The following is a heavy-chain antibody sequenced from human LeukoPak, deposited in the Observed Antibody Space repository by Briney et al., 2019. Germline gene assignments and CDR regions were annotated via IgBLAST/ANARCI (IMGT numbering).Heavy chain of an antibody. CDR3: ARGGSGWYPLDY. D-gene: IGHD6-19*01. Sequence: SETLSLTCTVSGGSISSYYWSWIRQPPGKGLEWIGYIYYSGSTNYNPSLKSRVTISVDTSKNQFSLKLSSVTAADTAVYYCARGGSGWYPLDYWGQGTLVTVSS. J-gene: IGHJ4*02. CDR1: GGSISSYY. V-gene: IGHV4-59*01. CDR2: IYYSGST.